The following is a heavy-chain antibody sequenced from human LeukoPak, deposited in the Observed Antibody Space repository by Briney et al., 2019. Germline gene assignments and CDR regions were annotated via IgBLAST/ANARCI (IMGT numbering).Heavy chain of an antibody. CDR3: AGDSSGWHEVLVYDY. CDR1: GFAFSRYW. V-gene: IGHV3-74*01. D-gene: IGHD6-19*01. CDR2: INSDGSST. Sequence: PGGSLRLSCAASGFAFSRYWMHWVRQAPGKGLVWVSRINSDGSSTSYADSVKGRFTISRDNAKNTLYLQMNSLRAEDTAVYYCAGDSSGWHEVLVYDYWGQGTLVTVSS. J-gene: IGHJ4*02.